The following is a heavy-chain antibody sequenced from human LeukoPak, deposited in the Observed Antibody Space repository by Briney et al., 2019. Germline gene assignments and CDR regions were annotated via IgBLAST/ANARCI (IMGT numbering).Heavy chain of an antibody. CDR3: AKNRGANYYNYYIDV. CDR2: IGGGGRDT. D-gene: IGHD4/OR15-4a*01. Sequence: PGGSLRLFWSASGFTFSTYAMSWVRQAPGKGLEWLSTIGGGGRDTFYADSVKGRFTVSRDNSKNTLYLQMSSLRAEDTAVYFCAKNRGANYYNYYIDVWGKGTTVTVSS. CDR1: GFTFSTYA. J-gene: IGHJ6*03. V-gene: IGHV3-23*01.